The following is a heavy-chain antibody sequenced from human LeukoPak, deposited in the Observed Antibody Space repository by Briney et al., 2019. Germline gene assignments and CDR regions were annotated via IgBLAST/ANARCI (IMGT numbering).Heavy chain of an antibody. J-gene: IGHJ6*01. D-gene: IGHD3-16*01. V-gene: IGHV4-59*11. Sequence: PSETLSLTCTVSGGSINGHYWTWIRQPPGKGLEWIGQIHYSGRADDNPSLMRRVTISVDTSKNQISLNLNSVTAADTAVYYCARFGVDYDMDVWGQGTTGAVSS. CDR2: IHYSGRA. CDR1: GGSINGHY. CDR3: ARFGVDYDMDV.